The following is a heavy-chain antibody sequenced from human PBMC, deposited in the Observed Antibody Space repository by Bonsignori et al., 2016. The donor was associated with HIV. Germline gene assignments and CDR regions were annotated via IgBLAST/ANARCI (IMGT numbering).Heavy chain of an antibody. CDR3: ARDRNMVRGYGPPGDY. D-gene: IGHD3-10*01. Sequence: VRQAPGKGLEWVAVISYDGNNKYYAASVKGRFTISRDNSKNTLYLQMNSLKAEDTAVYYCARDRNMVRGYGPPGDYWAREPWSPSPQ. CDR2: ISYDGNNK. J-gene: IGHJ4*02. V-gene: IGHV3-30-3*01.